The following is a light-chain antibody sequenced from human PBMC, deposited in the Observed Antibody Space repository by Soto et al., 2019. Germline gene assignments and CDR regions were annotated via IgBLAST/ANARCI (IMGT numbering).Light chain of an antibody. J-gene: IGKJ1*01. CDR1: QSVSSN. CDR2: GAS. V-gene: IGKV3-15*01. Sequence: EIVMTQSPATLSVSPGARATLSCRASQSVSSNLAWYQQKPGQAPRLLIYGASTRATGIPARFSGSGSGTEFTLTISSRQSEDFAVYCCQQYNSWPPTWTFGQGTKVEIK. CDR3: QQYNSWPPTWT.